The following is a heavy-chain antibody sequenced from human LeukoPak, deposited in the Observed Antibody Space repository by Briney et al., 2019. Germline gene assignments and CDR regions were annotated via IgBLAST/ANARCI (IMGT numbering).Heavy chain of an antibody. Sequence: PSETLSLTCTVSGGSISSYYWSWIRQPPGKGLEWIGCIYYSGSTNYKPSLKSRVTISVDASKNQFSLKLSSVTAADTAVYYCASSRRAAFWFDYWGQGTLVTVSS. CDR2: IYYSGST. V-gene: IGHV4-59*01. J-gene: IGHJ4*02. CDR3: ASSRRAAFWFDY. CDR1: GGSISSYY.